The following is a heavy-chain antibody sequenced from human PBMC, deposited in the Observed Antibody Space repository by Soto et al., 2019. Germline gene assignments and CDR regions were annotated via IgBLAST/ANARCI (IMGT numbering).Heavy chain of an antibody. D-gene: IGHD3-16*02. CDR2: ISRSSTGI. CDR1: GFTVSLYS. CDR3: ARAVTWGLDV. Sequence: EVQLVESGGGLVQPGGSLRLSCAASGFTVSLYSMSWVRQAPGKGLEWVSYISRSSTGIHYADSVKGRFTISRDDATNSRHLQMNSLRDGDTAVYSCARAVTWGLDVWGQGTTVSISS. J-gene: IGHJ6*02. V-gene: IGHV3-48*02.